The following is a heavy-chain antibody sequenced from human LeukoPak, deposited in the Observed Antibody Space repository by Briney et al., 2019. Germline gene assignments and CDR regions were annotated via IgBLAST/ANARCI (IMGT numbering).Heavy chain of an antibody. CDR3: ARLGATRGGGWDFFDY. CDR1: GYSFTTYW. Sequence: GESLKISCKGSGYSFTTYWIGWVRQLPGKGLEWMGIIYPSYSDTRYSPSFQGQVIFSADSSINTAYLQWSSLTALDTAMYYCARLGATRGGGWDFFDYWGQGSLVTVSS. D-gene: IGHD3-10*01. V-gene: IGHV5-51*01. CDR2: IYPSYSDT. J-gene: IGHJ4*02.